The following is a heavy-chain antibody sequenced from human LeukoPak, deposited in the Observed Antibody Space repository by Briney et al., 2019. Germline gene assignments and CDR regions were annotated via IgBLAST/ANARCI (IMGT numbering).Heavy chain of an antibody. V-gene: IGHV4-59*01. Sequence: PSETLSLTCTVSGGSISSYYWSWIRQPPGKGLEWIGYIYYSGSTNYNPSLKSRVTISVDTSKNQFSLKLNSVTAADTAVYYCARTTEAHSWRTRYYDCYMDVWGKGTTVTVSS. CDR2: IYYSGST. J-gene: IGHJ6*03. D-gene: IGHD6-13*01. CDR1: GGSISSYY. CDR3: ARTTEAHSWRTRYYDCYMDV.